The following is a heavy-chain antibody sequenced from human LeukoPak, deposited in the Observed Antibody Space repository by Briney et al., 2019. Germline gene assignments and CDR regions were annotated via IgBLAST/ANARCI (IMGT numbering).Heavy chain of an antibody. CDR2: ISSSSSTR. V-gene: IGHV3-48*01. CDR3: ARFGSGYYQFDY. Sequence: PGGSLRLSCAASGFTFSSYSFNWVRQAPGKGLEWVSYISSSSSTRYYTDSVKGRFTISRDNAKNSLYLQMNSLRAEDTAVYYCARFGSGYYQFDYWGQGTLVTVSS. J-gene: IGHJ4*02. CDR1: GFTFSSYS. D-gene: IGHD3-22*01.